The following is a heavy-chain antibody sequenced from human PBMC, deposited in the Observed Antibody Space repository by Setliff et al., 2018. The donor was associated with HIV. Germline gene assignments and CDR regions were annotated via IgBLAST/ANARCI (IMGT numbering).Heavy chain of an antibody. CDR1: GGTFSSYA. J-gene: IGHJ5*02. CDR3: ARAPGDYEVWFDP. Sequence: ASVKVSCKASGGTFSSYAISWVRQAPGQGLEWMGGIIPIFGTAKSAQKFQGRVTITADESTSTAYMELSSLRSEDTAVYYCARAPGDYEVWFDPWGQGTLVTVSS. D-gene: IGHD4-17*01. V-gene: IGHV1-69*13. CDR2: IIPIFGTA.